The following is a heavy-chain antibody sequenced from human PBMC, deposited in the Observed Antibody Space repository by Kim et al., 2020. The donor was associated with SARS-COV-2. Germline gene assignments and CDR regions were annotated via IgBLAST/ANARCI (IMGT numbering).Heavy chain of an antibody. D-gene: IGHD3-16*01. CDR3: ARDLRMGSNNYYYYGMDV. J-gene: IGHJ6*02. CDR1: GFTFSNYW. CDR2: IKEDGNDK. Sequence: GGSLRLSCAASGFTFSNYWMSWVRQAPGKGLEWVANIKEDGNDKHYVDSVKGRFTISRDNAKNSLYLQMNSLRAEDTAVYYCARDLRMGSNNYYYYGMDVWGQGTTVTVSS. V-gene: IGHV3-7*01.